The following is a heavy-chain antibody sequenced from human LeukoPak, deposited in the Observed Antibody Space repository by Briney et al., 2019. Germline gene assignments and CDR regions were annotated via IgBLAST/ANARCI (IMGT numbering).Heavy chain of an antibody. Sequence: ASVKVSCKASGGTFSSHAISWVRQAPGQGLEWMGGIIPIFGTANYAQKFQGRVTITTDESTSTAYMELSSLRSEDTAVYYCARVQIPYCSSTSCDTERDYYYYMDVWGKGTTVTASS. J-gene: IGHJ6*03. CDR3: ARVQIPYCSSTSCDTERDYYYYMDV. CDR2: IIPIFGTA. D-gene: IGHD2-2*02. V-gene: IGHV1-69*05. CDR1: GGTFSSHA.